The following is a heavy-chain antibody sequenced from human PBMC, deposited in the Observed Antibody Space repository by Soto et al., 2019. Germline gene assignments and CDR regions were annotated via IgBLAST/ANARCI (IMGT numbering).Heavy chain of an antibody. V-gene: IGHV1-2*04. D-gene: IGHD3-10*01. CDR1: GYTFTGYY. CDR3: ARGGVRGVIYQTDIRYYYCYGMDV. CDR2: INPNSGGT. J-gene: IGHJ6*02. Sequence: ASVTVSCTASGYTFTGYYMHWVRQAPGQGLEWMGWINPNSGGTNYAQKFQGWVTMTRDTSISTAYMELSRLRSDDTAVYYCARGGVRGVIYQTDIRYYYCYGMDVWGQGTTVTVSS.